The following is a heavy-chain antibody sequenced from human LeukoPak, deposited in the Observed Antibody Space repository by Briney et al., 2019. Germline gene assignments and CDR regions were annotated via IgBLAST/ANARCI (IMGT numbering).Heavy chain of an antibody. Sequence: GGSLGLSCAASGFTFNTYNMNWVRQAPGKGLEWVSSISSSSSSYIYYADSVKGRFTISRDNAKDSLYLQMNSLRAEDTAVYYCAREHSGYDFPGRDYYYMDVWGKGTTVTISS. V-gene: IGHV3-21*01. J-gene: IGHJ6*03. CDR2: ISSSSSSYI. D-gene: IGHD5-12*01. CDR1: GFTFNTYN. CDR3: AREHSGYDFPGRDYYYMDV.